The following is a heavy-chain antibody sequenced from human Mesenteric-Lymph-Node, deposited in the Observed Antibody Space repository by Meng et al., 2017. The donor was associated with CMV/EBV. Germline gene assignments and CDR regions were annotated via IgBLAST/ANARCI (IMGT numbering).Heavy chain of an antibody. V-gene: IGHV3-23*01. CDR3: AKDYSGSQN. D-gene: IGHD1-26*01. Sequence: LRLACAASGFTFRNFAMTWVRQAPGKGLEWVSTISGSGDSTYYADSVKGRFTISRDNSRNTLYVHMHSLRVEDTAIYYCAKDYSGSQNWGQGTLVTVSS. J-gene: IGHJ4*02. CDR2: ISGSGDST. CDR1: GFTFRNFA.